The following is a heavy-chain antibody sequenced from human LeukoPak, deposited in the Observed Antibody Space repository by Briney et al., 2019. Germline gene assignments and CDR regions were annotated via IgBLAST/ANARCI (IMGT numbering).Heavy chain of an antibody. Sequence: GGSLRLSCTASGFIVTNNYINWVRQAPGKGLEWVSLVYSGGSTYYADSVKGRFTISRDNSKNMVYLQMNSLRAEDTAMYYCARDPPAVQIDTYGGGQETRVPVSS. CDR1: GFIVTNNY. J-gene: IGHJ4*02. CDR2: VYSGGST. D-gene: IGHD1-1*01. CDR3: ARDPPAVQIDTYG. V-gene: IGHV3-66*01.